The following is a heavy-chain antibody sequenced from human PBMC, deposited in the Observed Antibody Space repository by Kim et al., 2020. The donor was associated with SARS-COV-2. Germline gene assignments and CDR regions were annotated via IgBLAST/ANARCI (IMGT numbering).Heavy chain of an antibody. CDR1: GYTFTSYG. CDR3: ARVEQPYYYYYYYMDV. Sequence: ASVKVSCKASGYTFTSYGISWVRQAPGQGLEWMGWISAYNGNTNYAQKLQGRVTMTTDTSTSTAYMELRSLRSDDTAVYYCARVEQPYYYYYYYMDVWGKGTTVTVSS. CDR2: ISAYNGNT. V-gene: IGHV1-18*01. D-gene: IGHD6-13*01. J-gene: IGHJ6*03.